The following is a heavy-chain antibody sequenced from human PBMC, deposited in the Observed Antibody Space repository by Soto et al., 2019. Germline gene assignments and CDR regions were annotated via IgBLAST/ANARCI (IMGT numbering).Heavy chain of an antibody. V-gene: IGHV3-21*04. CDR2: ISGRGSNI. CDR1: GFIFSSYS. J-gene: IGHJ3*02. Sequence: PGGSLRLSCAASGFIFSSYSINWVRQAPGKGLERVSSISGRGSNIYYADSVKGRFTISRDNSKNLLYLQMNSLRADDTALYYFARSLFCSCTSCHGRHYGPTQVFDIWGQGTMVTVSS. D-gene: IGHD2-2*01. CDR3: ARSLFCSCTSCHGRHYGPTQVFDI.